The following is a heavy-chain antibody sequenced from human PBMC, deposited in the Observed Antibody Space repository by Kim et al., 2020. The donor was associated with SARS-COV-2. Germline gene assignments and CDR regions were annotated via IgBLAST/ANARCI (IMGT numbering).Heavy chain of an antibody. CDR3: AKDPRYYDILTGYLVGQQIYYYGMDV. CDR2: IAYDGRNK. J-gene: IGHJ6*02. CDR1: GFTFSSYG. V-gene: IGHV3-30*18. D-gene: IGHD3-9*01. Sequence: GGSLRLSCAASGFTFSSYGMHWVRQAPGKGLEGVAVIAYDGRNKYYADSGKGRFPISRDNSKNTLYLQMNSLTAEDTAVYYCAKDPRYYDILTGYLVGQQIYYYGMDVWGQGTTVTVSS.